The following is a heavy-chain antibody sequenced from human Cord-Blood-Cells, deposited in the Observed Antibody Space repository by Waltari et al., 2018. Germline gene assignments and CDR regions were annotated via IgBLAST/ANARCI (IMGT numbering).Heavy chain of an antibody. CDR1: GYTFTSYY. Sequence: QVQLVQSGAEVKKPGASVKVSCKASGYTFTSYYMHWVQQAPGQGLEWMGIINPSGGSTSYAQKFQGRVTMTRDTSTSTVYMELSSLRSEDTAVYYCARALNWNDADYWGQGTLVTVSS. V-gene: IGHV1-46*01. CDR2: INPSGGST. J-gene: IGHJ4*02. D-gene: IGHD1-1*01. CDR3: ARALNWNDADY.